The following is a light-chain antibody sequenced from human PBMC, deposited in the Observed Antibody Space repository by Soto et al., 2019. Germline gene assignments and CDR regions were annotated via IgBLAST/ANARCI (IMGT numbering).Light chain of an antibody. J-gene: IGLJ2*01. V-gene: IGLV6-57*02. Sequence: NFMLTQPHSVSESPGKTITISCTGSSGSIASNYVQWYQQRPGSAPTTVIYEDDQRPSGVPDRFSASIDSSSNSASHIIYGLKTEDEADYYCQSYDSSNHVVFGGGTKLTVL. CDR1: SGSIASNY. CDR2: EDD. CDR3: QSYDSSNHVV.